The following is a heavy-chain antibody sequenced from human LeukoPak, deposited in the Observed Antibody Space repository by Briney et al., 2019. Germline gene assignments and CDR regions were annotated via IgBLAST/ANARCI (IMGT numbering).Heavy chain of an antibody. D-gene: IGHD2-8*01. CDR2: IYYSGST. V-gene: IGHV4-59*01. CDR3: AGYCTNGVCLY. CDR1: GGSISSDY. J-gene: IGHJ4*02. Sequence: SETLSLTCTVSGGSISSDYWSWIRQPPGKGLEWIGYIYYSGSTNYNPSLKSRVTISVDTSRNQFSLKLSSVTAADTAVYYCAGYCTNGVCLYWGQGTLVTVSS.